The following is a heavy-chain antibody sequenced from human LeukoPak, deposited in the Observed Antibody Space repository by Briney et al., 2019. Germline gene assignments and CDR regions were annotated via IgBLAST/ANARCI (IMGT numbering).Heavy chain of an antibody. CDR2: ISYSGST. D-gene: IGHD6-6*01. CDR3: ARVGVSSSSEGLNLDY. V-gene: IGHV4-39*07. Sequence: PSETLSLTCTVSGDSLSGSTYYWGWIRQPPEKGLEWIGGISYSGSTYYRPSLKSRVTISVDKSKNQFSLKLSSVTAADTAVYYCARVGVSSSSEGLNLDYWGQGTLVTVSS. CDR1: GDSLSGSTYY. J-gene: IGHJ4*02.